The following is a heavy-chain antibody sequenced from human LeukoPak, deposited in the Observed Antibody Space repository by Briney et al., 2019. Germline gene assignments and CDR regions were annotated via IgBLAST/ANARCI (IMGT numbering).Heavy chain of an antibody. CDR3: AREMSGGYNYFDY. D-gene: IGHD3-22*01. Sequence: SVKVSCKASGSTFSSYAISWVRQAPGQGLEWMGGIIPIFGTANYAQKFQGRVTITTDESTSTAYMELSSLRSEDTAVYYCAREMSGGYNYFDYWGQGTLVTVSS. J-gene: IGHJ4*02. V-gene: IGHV1-69*05. CDR2: IIPIFGTA. CDR1: GSTFSSYA.